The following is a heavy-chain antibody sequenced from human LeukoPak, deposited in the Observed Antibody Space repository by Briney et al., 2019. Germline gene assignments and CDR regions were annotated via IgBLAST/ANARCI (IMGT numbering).Heavy chain of an antibody. CDR3: ARDGSSYSYGFSWRSY. CDR1: GFTFSSYW. D-gene: IGHD5-18*01. V-gene: IGHV3-7*03. Sequence: LGGSLRLSCAASGFTFSSYWMSWVRQAPGKGLEWVANIKQDGSEKYYVDSVKGRFTISRDNAKNSLYLQMNSLRAEDTAVYYCARDGSSYSYGFSWRSYWGQGTLVTVPS. CDR2: IKQDGSEK. J-gene: IGHJ4*02.